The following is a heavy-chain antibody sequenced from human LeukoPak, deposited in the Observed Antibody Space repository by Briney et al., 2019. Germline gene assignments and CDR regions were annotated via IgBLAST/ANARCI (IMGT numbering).Heavy chain of an antibody. CDR1: GFTFSSYA. V-gene: IGHV3-23*01. D-gene: IGHD6-19*01. CDR3: AKAYSSGWYVHFDY. Sequence: PGGSLRLSCAASGFTFSSYAMSWVRQAPGKGLEWVSAISGSGGSTYYADSVKGRFTISRDNSRNTLYLQMNSLRAEDTAVYYCAKAYSSGWYVHFDYWGQGTLVTVSS. CDR2: ISGSGGST. J-gene: IGHJ4*02.